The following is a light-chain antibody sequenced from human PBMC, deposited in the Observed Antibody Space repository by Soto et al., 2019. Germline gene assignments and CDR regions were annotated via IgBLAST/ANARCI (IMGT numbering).Light chain of an antibody. J-gene: IGKJ1*01. CDR2: KAS. CDR3: QQYNSYSVT. V-gene: IGKV1-5*03. Sequence: QMTQSPSTLSGSVGDRVTITCRASQTIRSWLAWYQQKPGKAPKLLIYKASTLKSGVPSRFSGSGSGTEFTLTVSSLQPDDFATYYCQQYNSYSVTFGQGTKVDI. CDR1: QTIRSW.